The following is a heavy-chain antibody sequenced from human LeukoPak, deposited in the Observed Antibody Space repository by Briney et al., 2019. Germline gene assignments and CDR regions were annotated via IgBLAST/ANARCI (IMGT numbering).Heavy chain of an antibody. CDR3: ARDAYYDFWSGYPRYFDY. D-gene: IGHD3-3*01. J-gene: IGHJ4*02. CDR1: GVNFSSYW. V-gene: IGHV3-7*01. CDR2: IKQDGSEE. Sequence: GGSLRLSCAVSGVNFSSYWMSWVRQARGKGLEWVANIKQDGSEEYYVDSVKGRFTISTDNAKNSLYLQMNSLRAEDTAVYYCARDAYYDFWSGYPRYFDYWGQGTLVTVSS.